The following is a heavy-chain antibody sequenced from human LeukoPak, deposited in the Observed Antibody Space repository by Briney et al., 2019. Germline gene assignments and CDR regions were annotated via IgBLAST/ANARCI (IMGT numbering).Heavy chain of an antibody. J-gene: IGHJ4*02. D-gene: IGHD7-27*01. Sequence: PGGSLRLSCAASGFTFSSYGMHWVRQAPGKGLEWVAFIRYDGSNKYYADSVKGRFTISRDNSKNTLYLQMDSLRTEDTAVYYCAKDLGTSPTPRGYFDYWGQGTLVTVSS. CDR1: GFTFSSYG. V-gene: IGHV3-30*02. CDR3: AKDLGTSPTPRGYFDY. CDR2: IRYDGSNK.